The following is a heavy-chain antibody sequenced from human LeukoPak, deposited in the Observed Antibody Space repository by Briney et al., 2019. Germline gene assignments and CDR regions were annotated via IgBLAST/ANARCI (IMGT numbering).Heavy chain of an antibody. CDR2: ICSSIGCT. J-gene: IGHJ4*02. CDR3: ARISLAPSDNFHS. D-gene: IGHD1-1*01. Sequence: GGSLRLSCAASAFTFSSHPMGWVRRAPGKGLEWVSSICSSIGCTYYADSVRGRFAISRDDSKNTLYLQMNSLRAEDTAVYYCARISLAPSDNFHSWGQGTLVTVSS. CDR1: AFTFSSHP. V-gene: IGHV3-23*01.